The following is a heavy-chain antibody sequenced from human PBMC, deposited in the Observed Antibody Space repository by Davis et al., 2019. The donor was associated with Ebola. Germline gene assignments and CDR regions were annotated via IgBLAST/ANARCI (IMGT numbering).Heavy chain of an antibody. J-gene: IGHJ6*02. D-gene: IGHD3-10*01. CDR2: INPHNGNT. Sequence: AASVKVSCKASGYTFTSYGITWVRQAPGQGLEWMGWINPHNGNTNYAQNVQGRVTMTTDTSTSTAYMEVGSLRSDDTAVYYCARGWLWFGESVWGQGTTVTVSS. CDR1: GYTFTSYG. CDR3: ARGWLWFGESV. V-gene: IGHV1-18*04.